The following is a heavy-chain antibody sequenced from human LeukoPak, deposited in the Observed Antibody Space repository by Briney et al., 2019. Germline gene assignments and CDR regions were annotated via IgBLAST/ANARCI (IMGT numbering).Heavy chain of an antibody. V-gene: IGHV4-61*02. Sequence: PSETLSLTCTVSGGSISSGSYYWSWIRQPAGKGLEWIGRIYTSGSTNYNPSLKSRVTISIDTSKNQFSLRLTSVTAADTAVYFCATLVSTRYYFDYWGQGTLVTVSS. J-gene: IGHJ4*02. D-gene: IGHD5/OR15-5a*01. CDR3: ATLVSTRYYFDY. CDR2: IYTSGST. CDR1: GGSISSGSYY.